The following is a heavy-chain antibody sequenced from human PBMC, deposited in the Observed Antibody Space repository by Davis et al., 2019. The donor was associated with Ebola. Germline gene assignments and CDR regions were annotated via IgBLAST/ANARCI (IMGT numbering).Heavy chain of an antibody. CDR1: GFTFSTYA. V-gene: IGHV3-23*01. J-gene: IGHJ4*02. D-gene: IGHD5-24*01. Sequence: GGSLRLSCAASGFTFSTYAMNWVRQAPGKGLEWVSAISGSGDRTYYADSGSVKGRFSISRDNSKNTLYLQMNSLRAEDTAVYYCAKDRGRWLQIFDYWGQGTLVTVSS. CDR2: ISGSGDRT. CDR3: AKDRGRWLQIFDY.